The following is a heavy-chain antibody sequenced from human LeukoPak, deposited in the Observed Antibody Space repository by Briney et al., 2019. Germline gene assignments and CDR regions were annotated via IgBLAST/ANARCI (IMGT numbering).Heavy chain of an antibody. CDR3: ARAPKYYFDSSASWYFDI. V-gene: IGHV4-30-4*01. D-gene: IGHD3-22*01. CDR2: IYYSGST. J-gene: IGHJ2*01. Sequence: SQTLSLTCTVSGGSISSGDYYWSWIRQPPGKGLEWIGYIYYSGSTYYNPSLKSRVTISLDESKNQFYLKLNSVTAADTAVYYCARAPKYYFDSSASWYFDIWGLGTLVAVSS. CDR1: GGSISSGDYY.